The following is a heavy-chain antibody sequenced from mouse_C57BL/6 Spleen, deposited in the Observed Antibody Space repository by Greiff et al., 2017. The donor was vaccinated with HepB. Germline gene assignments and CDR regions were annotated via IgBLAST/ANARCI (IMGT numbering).Heavy chain of an antibody. D-gene: IGHD2-2*01. CDR3: ARDGGYGYDWYFDV. Sequence: DVKLVESEGGLVQPGSSMKLSCTASGFTFSDYYMAWVRQVPEKGLEWVANINYDGSSTYYLDSLKSRFIISRDNAKNILYLQMSSLKSEDTATYYCARDGGYGYDWYFDVWGTGTTVTVSS. J-gene: IGHJ1*03. V-gene: IGHV5-16*01. CDR1: GFTFSDYY. CDR2: INYDGSST.